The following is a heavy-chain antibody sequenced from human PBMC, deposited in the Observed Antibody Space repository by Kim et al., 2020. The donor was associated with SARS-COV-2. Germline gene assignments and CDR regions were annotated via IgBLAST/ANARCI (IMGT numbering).Heavy chain of an antibody. D-gene: IGHD3-9*01. Sequence: PSLKSRVTISVDTSKNQFSLKLNSVTAADTAVYYCARTYYDILTGYHFDYWGQGTLVTVSS. CDR3: ARTYYDILTGYHFDY. V-gene: IGHV4-4*09. J-gene: IGHJ4*02.